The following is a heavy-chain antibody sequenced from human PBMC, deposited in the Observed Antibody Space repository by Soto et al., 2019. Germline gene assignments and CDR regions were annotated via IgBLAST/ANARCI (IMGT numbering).Heavy chain of an antibody. D-gene: IGHD3-10*01. CDR2: IIPIFGTA. CDR3: ARNKIRGAMVLWYFDL. J-gene: IGHJ2*01. V-gene: IGHV1-69*06. CDR1: GGTFSSYA. Sequence: ASVKVSCKASGGTFSSYAISWVRQAPGQGLEWMGGIIPIFGTANYAQKFQGRVTITADKSTSTAYMELSSLRSEDTAVYYCARNKIRGAMVLWYFDLWGRGTLVTVPS.